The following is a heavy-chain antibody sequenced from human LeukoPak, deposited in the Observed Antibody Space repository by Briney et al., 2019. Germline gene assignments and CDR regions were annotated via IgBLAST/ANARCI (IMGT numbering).Heavy chain of an antibody. D-gene: IGHD2-2*02. Sequence: PSETLSLTCAVSGYSITSGFYWGWVRQSPGKGLEWIGSMYNNGNSYYNPSLKSRVTISVDTSKNQFSLKLSSVTAADTAVYYCARECTSCYTGGIDYWGQGTLVTVSS. V-gene: IGHV4-38-2*02. J-gene: IGHJ4*02. CDR1: GYSITSGFY. CDR2: MYNNGNS. CDR3: ARECTSCYTGGIDY.